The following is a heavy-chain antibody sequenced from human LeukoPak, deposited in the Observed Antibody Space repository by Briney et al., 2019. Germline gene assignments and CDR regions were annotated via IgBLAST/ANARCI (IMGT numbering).Heavy chain of an antibody. J-gene: IGHJ6*03. V-gene: IGHV7-4-1*02. CDR2: INTNTGNP. CDR1: GYTFTGYH. CDR3: ARGSYAYYYYMDV. Sequence: ASVKVSCKASGYTFTGYHIHWVRQAPGQGLEWMGWINTNTGNPTYAQGFTGRFVFSLDTSVSTAYLQISSLKAEDTAVYYCARGSYAYYYYMDVWGKGTTVTVSS.